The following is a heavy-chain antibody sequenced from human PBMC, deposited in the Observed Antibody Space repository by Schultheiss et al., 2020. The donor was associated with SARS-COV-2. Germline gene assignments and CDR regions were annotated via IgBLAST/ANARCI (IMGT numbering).Heavy chain of an antibody. CDR1: GFTFSSYE. V-gene: IGHV3-48*03. D-gene: IGHD3-10*01. Sequence: GSLRLSCAASGFTFSSYEMNWVRQAPGKGLEWVSYISSSGSTIYYADSVKGRFTISRDNAKNSLYLQMNSLRAEDTAVYYCARVPGVYYYYYGMDVWSQGTTVTVSS. CDR3: ARVPGVYYYYYGMDV. J-gene: IGHJ6*02. CDR2: ISSSGSTI.